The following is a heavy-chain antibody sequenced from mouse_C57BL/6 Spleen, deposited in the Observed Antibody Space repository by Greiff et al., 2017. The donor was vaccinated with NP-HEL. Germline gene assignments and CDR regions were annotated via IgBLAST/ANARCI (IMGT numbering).Heavy chain of an antibody. CDR2: INPSTGGT. D-gene: IGHD2-4*01. CDR1: GYSFTGYY. CDR3: ARGDYDC. J-gene: IGHJ2*01. V-gene: IGHV1-43*01. Sequence: VQLKESGPELVKPGASVKISCKASGYSFTGYYMHWVKQSSEKSLEWIGEINPSTGGTSYNQKFKGKATLTVDKSSSTAYMQLKSLTSEDSAVYYCARGDYDCWGQGTTLTVSS.